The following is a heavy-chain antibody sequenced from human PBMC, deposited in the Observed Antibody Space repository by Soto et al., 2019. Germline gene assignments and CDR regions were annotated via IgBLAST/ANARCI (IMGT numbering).Heavy chain of an antibody. V-gene: IGHV4-59*01. CDR3: ARARQGIVATIVFDY. CDR2: IYYRGST. J-gene: IGHJ4*02. Sequence: QVQLQESGPGLVKPSETLSLTCTVSGGSISSYYWSWIRQPPGKGLEWIGYIYYRGSTNYNPSLTSRVTNSGATSKNRCSRKRSSATAADTALYYGARARQGIVATIVFDYWGQGTLVTVSS. D-gene: IGHD5-12*01. CDR1: GGSISSYY.